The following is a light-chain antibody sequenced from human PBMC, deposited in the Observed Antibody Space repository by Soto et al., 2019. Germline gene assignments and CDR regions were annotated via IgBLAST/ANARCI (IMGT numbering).Light chain of an antibody. CDR3: QRYGSSSFT. CDR1: QSVSSSY. J-gene: IGKJ3*01. CDR2: GAS. V-gene: IGKV3-20*01. Sequence: EIVLTQSPGTLSLSPGERATLSCRASQSVSSSYLAWYQQKPGQAPRLLIYGASSRATGIPDRFSGSGSGTDFTLTISRLEPEDFAVYYCQRYGSSSFTFGAGAKVDMK.